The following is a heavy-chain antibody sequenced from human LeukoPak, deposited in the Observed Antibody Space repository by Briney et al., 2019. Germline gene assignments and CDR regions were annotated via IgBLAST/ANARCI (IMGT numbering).Heavy chain of an antibody. V-gene: IGHV3-48*04. CDR3: AKDQDYDSSGYSLALY. J-gene: IGHJ4*02. CDR2: ISSSSTTI. CDR1: GFTFSSYS. Sequence: GGSLRLSCAASGFTFSSYSMNWVRQAPGKGLEWVSYISSSSTTIYYADSVKGRFTISRDNAKNSLYLQMNSLRAEDTAVYYCAKDQDYDSSGYSLALYWGQGTLVTVSS. D-gene: IGHD3-22*01.